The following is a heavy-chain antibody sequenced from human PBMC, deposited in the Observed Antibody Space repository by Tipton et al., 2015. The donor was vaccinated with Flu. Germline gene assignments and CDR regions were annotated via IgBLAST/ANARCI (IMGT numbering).Heavy chain of an antibody. J-gene: IGHJ4*02. CDR2: IYPSGTT. CDR1: SGSIRSTNYF. CDR3: ARLSYYDVDLKNFYFDY. Sequence: TLSLTCTVSSGSIRSTNYFCAWIRQPPGKRLELIGSIYPSGTTYYNPSLKSRVVISVDTSKNHFSLKLTSVTVADTAIYYCARLSYYDVDLKNFYFDYWGQGALVTVSS. V-gene: IGHV4-39*02. D-gene: IGHD3-10*02.